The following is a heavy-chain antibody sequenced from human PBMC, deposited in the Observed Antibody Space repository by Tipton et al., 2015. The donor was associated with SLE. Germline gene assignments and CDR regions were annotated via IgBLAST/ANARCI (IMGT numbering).Heavy chain of an antibody. D-gene: IGHD6-13*01. V-gene: IGHV4-4*07. J-gene: IGHJ4*02. CDR2: IYNGGST. CDR3: ASHSSNWNYFDY. Sequence: TLSLTCTVSGGSISSHYWSWIRQPAGKGLEWIGRIYNGGSTNYNPSLMSRVTMSVDTSKNQFSLKVNSVTAADTAVYYCASHSSNWNYFDYWGQGTLVTVSS. CDR1: GGSISSHY.